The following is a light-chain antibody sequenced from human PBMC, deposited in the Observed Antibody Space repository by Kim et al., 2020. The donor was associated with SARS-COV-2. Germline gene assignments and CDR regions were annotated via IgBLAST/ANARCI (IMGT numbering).Light chain of an antibody. V-gene: IGLV3-1*01. CDR1: KLGQKY. J-gene: IGLJ3*02. Sequence: SYELTQPPSVSVSPGQTASITCSGDKLGQKYVSWYQQRPGQSPVLVMYQDNRWPSGIPERFSGSNSGNTATLTISGTQAMDEADYYCQAWDSSTAVFGGGTQLTVL. CDR2: QDN. CDR3: QAWDSSTAV.